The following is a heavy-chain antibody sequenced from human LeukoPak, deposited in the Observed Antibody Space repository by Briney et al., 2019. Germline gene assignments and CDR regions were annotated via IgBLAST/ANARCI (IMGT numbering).Heavy chain of an antibody. CDR2: ISWNSGSI. V-gene: IGHV3-9*01. J-gene: IGHJ4*02. Sequence: GRSLRLSCAASGFTFDDYAMHWVRQAPGKGLEWVSGISWNSGSIGYADSVKGRFTISGDNSRNTLFLQMNSLRAEDTAVYYCAHGAMYQLDYWGQGTLVTVSS. CDR1: GFTFDDYA. D-gene: IGHD2-2*01. CDR3: AHGAMYQLDY.